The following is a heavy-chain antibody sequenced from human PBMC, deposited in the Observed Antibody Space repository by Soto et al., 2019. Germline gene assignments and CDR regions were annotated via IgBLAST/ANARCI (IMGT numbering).Heavy chain of an antibody. V-gene: IGHV2-5*02. J-gene: IGHJ5*02. CDR2: IYWDDDK. Sequence: GSGPTLVNPTQTLTLTCTFSGFSLSTSGVGVGWIRQPPGKALEWLALIYWDDDKRYSPSLKSRLTITKDTSKNQVVLTMTNMDPVDTATYYCAHRSYTGYCSGGSCYSSDLSWFDPWGQGTLVTVSS. CDR3: AHRSYTGYCSGGSCYSSDLSWFDP. D-gene: IGHD2-15*01. CDR1: GFSLSTSGVG.